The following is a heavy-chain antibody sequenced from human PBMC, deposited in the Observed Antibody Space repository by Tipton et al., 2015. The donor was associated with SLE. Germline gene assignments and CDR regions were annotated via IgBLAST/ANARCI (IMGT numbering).Heavy chain of an antibody. V-gene: IGHV4-38-2*02. CDR1: GFSITSGFY. CDR3: ARGRYYVDV. J-gene: IGHJ6*03. Sequence: TLSLTCSVSGFSITSGFYWGWIRQPPGGGLEWIGSIFYGGTTYYNPSLKSRVTISADTSKNQFSLKLNSVTAADTAVYFCARGRYYVDVWGKGTTVIVSS. CDR2: IFYGGTT.